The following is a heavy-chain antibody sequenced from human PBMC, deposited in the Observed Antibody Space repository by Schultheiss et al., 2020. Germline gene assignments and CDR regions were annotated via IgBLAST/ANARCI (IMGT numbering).Heavy chain of an antibody. V-gene: IGHV4-39*01. CDR3: ARHFPVYYGSGSYYPNFDY. CDR2: IYYSGST. D-gene: IGHD3-10*01. J-gene: IGHJ4*02. Sequence: SATLSLTCTVSGGSVSSSSYYWGWIRQPPGKGLEWIGSIYYSGSTYYNPSLKSRVTISVDTSKNQFSLKLSSVTAADTAVYYCARHFPVYYGSGSYYPNFDYWGQGTLVSVSS. CDR1: GGSVSSSSYY.